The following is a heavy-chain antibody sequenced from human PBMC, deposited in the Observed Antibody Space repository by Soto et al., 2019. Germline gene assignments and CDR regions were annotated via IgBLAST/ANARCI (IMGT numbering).Heavy chain of an antibody. CDR2: IWYDGSNK. CDR1: GFTFSSYG. J-gene: IGHJ4*02. D-gene: IGHD3-10*01. V-gene: IGHV3-33*01. CDR3: ARGGGPEGSGEY. Sequence: QVQLVESGGGVVQPGRSLRLSCAASGFTFSSYGMHWVRQAPGKGLEWVAVIWYDGSNKYYADSVKGRFTISRDNSKNTLYLQMNSLRAEDTAVYYCARGGGPEGSGEYWGQGTLVTVSS.